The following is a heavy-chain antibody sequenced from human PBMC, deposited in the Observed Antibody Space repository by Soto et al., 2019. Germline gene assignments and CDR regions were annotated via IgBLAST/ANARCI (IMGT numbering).Heavy chain of an antibody. CDR1: GGSISSSSYY. CDR2: IYHSGST. Sequence: QLQLQESGPGLVKPSETLSLTCTVSGGSISSSSYYWGWIRQPPGKGLEWIGSIYHSGSTYYNPSLKSRVTIPVDTSKNQFSLKLSAVTAADTAVYYFALTRVPRVGATPNSDYWGQGTLVTVSS. D-gene: IGHD1-26*01. V-gene: IGHV4-39*01. CDR3: ALTRVPRVGATPNSDY. J-gene: IGHJ4*02.